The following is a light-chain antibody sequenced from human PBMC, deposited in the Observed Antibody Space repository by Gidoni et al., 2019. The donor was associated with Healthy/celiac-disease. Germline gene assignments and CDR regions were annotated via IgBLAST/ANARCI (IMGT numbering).Light chain of an antibody. J-gene: IGKJ3*01. CDR1: ESISSY. V-gene: IGKV1-39*01. Sequence: DIQMTQSPSSLSAYVGDRVTITGRASESISSYLNWYQQKPGKAPKLLIYAESSLQSGVPSRFSGSGSGTDFTLTFSSLQPEDFATYDCEQSYSTPPAFGHGTKVDIK. CDR3: EQSYSTPPA. CDR2: AES.